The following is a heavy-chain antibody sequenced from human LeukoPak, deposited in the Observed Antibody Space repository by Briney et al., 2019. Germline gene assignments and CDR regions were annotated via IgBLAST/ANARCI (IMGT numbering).Heavy chain of an antibody. Sequence: SETLSLTCTVSGGSISSGSYYWSWIRQPAGKGLEWIGRISTSGTTNYNPSLKSRVTISLDTSKNHFSLKLTSVTAADTAVYYCARFGAIAEAGDAFDIWGQGTMVTVSS. J-gene: IGHJ3*02. CDR1: GGSISSGSYY. D-gene: IGHD6-13*01. V-gene: IGHV4-61*02. CDR3: ARFGAIAEAGDAFDI. CDR2: ISTSGTT.